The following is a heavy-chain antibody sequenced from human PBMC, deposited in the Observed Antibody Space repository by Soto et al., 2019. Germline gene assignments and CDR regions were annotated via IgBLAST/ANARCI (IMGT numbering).Heavy chain of an antibody. J-gene: IGHJ5*02. Sequence: GGSLRLSCAASGFTFSSYGMHWVRQAPGKGLEWVAVISYDGSNKYYADYVKGRFTISRDNSKNTLYLQMNSLRAEDTVVYYFAKDRRDSSGPIVGNWFDPWGQGTLVTVSS. CDR1: GFTFSSYG. CDR3: AKDRRDSSGPIVGNWFDP. CDR2: ISYDGSNK. V-gene: IGHV3-30*18. D-gene: IGHD6-19*01.